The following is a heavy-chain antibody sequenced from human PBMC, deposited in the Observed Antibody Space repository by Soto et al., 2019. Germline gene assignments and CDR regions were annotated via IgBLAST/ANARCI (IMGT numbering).Heavy chain of an antibody. J-gene: IGHJ4*02. CDR2: IKSKTDGGTT. CDR1: EFTFTYAW. V-gene: IGHV3-15*01. Sequence: LRLSCAASEFTFTYAWMSWVRQAPGKGLEWVGRIKSKTDGGTTDYAAPVKGRFTISRDESQNTLYLQMNSLKTEDTAVYYCTSLYNGHWGQGTLVTVSS. D-gene: IGHD3-16*02. CDR3: TSLYNGH.